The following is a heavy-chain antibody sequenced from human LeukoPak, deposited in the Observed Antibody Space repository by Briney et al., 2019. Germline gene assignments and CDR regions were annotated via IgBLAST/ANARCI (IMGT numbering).Heavy chain of an antibody. Sequence: KPGGSLRLSCAASGFTFSSYSMNWVRQAPGKGLEWVSSISSSSSYIYYADSVKGRFTISRDNAKNSLYLQMNSLRAEDTAAYYCARARYSSGWYLGWGQGTLVTVSS. J-gene: IGHJ4*02. V-gene: IGHV3-21*01. CDR1: GFTFSSYS. CDR2: ISSSSSYI. D-gene: IGHD6-19*01. CDR3: ARARYSSGWYLG.